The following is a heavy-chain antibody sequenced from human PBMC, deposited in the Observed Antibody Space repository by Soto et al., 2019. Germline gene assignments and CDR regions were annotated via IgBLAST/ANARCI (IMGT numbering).Heavy chain of an antibody. D-gene: IGHD1-26*01. V-gene: IGHV1-69*12. CDR1: GGTFSSYA. CDR2: IIPIFGTA. CDR3: ARDRSLHSGTKYYFDY. J-gene: IGHJ4*02. Sequence: QVQLVQSGAEVKKPGSSVKVSCKASGGTFSSYAISWVRQAPGRGLEWMGGIIPIFGTANYAQKFQGRVTITADASTRTAYMELSSLRSEDTAVYYCARDRSLHSGTKYYFDYWGQGTLVTVSS.